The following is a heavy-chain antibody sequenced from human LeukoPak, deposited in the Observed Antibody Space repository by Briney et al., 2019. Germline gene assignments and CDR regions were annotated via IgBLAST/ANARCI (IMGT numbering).Heavy chain of an antibody. J-gene: IGHJ3*02. V-gene: IGHV3-13*01. CDR3: ARAHVAAGLAFDI. D-gene: IGHD6-25*01. Sequence: PGGSLRLSCAASGFTFSGYDMHWLRQATGKGLEWVSGIGIPGDTYYPGSVKGRFTISRENAKNSFYLRMNSLRAEDTAVYYCARAHVAAGLAFDIWGQGTMVTVSS. CDR2: IGIPGDT. CDR1: GFTFSGYD.